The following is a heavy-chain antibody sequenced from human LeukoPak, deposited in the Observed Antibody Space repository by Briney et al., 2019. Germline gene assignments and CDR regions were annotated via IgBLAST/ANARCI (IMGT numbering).Heavy chain of an antibody. J-gene: IGHJ4*02. CDR1: GFTFSSYA. CDR2: ISYDGSNK. V-gene: IGHV3-30-3*01. CDR3: ARELSHWQQLLWYYFDY. Sequence: GRSLRLSCAAPGFTFSSYAMHWVRQAPGKGLEWVAVISYDGSNKYYADSVKGRFTISRDNSKNTLYLQMNSLRAEDTAVYYCARELSHWQQLLWYYFDYWGQGTLVTVSS. D-gene: IGHD2-2*01.